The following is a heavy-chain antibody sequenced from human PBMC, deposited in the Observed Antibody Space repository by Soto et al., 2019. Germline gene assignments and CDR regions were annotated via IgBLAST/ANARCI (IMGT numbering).Heavy chain of an antibody. Sequence: PGGSLRLSCAASGFTFNNFAMHWVRQAPGKGLEWVAFISYDGTYKYYADSVRGRFTVYRDNSKSTLFLQMNSLKFEDTAVYVCANEVDVAFSSLQYGMDVWGQGTTVTV. V-gene: IGHV3-30*14. CDR1: GFTFNNFA. CDR2: ISYDGTYK. D-gene: IGHD5-12*01. CDR3: ANEVDVAFSSLQYGMDV. J-gene: IGHJ6*02.